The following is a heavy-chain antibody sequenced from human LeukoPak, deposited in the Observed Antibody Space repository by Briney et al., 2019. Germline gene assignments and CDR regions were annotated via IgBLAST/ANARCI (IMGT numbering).Heavy chain of an antibody. CDR1: GFTFNEYP. CDR2: LAGDGSGT. CDR3: ARDGFTGPVTAYLDY. Sequence: TGGSLRLSCAASGFTFNEYPMHWVRQAPGKGLVWVSRLAGDGSGTNYADSVRGRFTISRDNVKNTLYLQMSTLTAEDTAVYFCARDGFTGPVTAYLDYWGQGTLVTVSS. J-gene: IGHJ4*01. V-gene: IGHV3-74*01. D-gene: IGHD2-8*02.